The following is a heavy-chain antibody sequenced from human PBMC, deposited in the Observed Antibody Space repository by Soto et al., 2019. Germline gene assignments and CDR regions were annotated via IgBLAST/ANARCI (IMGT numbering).Heavy chain of an antibody. Sequence: ASVKVSCKASGYTFTSYYMHWVRQAPGQGLEWMGIINPSGGSTSYAQKFQGRVTMTRDTSTSTVYMELSSLRSEDTAVYYCARFMVPTVPRPRTSYLDYPGQPTLVTVSS. D-gene: IGHD4-4*01. V-gene: IGHV1-46*03. CDR2: INPSGGST. J-gene: IGHJ4*02. CDR3: ARFMVPTVPRPRTSYLDY. CDR1: GYTFTSYY.